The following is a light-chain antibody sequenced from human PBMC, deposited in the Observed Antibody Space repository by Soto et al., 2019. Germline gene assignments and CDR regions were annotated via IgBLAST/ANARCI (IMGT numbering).Light chain of an antibody. CDR2: WAS. Sequence: EIELTQSPDSLAVSLGERATINCKSSQSVLYSSNNKNYLAWYQQKPGQPPKLLIYWASTRESGVPDRFSGSGSGTDFTLTISSLQAEDVAVYYCQQYYSTPYTFGQGTKLEIK. J-gene: IGKJ2*01. CDR3: QQYYSTPYT. CDR1: QSVLYSSNNKNY. V-gene: IGKV4-1*01.